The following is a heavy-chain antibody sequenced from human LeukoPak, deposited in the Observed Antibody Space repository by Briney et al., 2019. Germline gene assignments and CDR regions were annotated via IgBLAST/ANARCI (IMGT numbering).Heavy chain of an antibody. D-gene: IGHD3-10*01. Sequence: GGSLRLSCAASGFTFSDYYMSWIRQAPGKGLEWVSYISSSSSYTNYADSVKGRFTISRDNSKNTLYLQMNSLRAEDTAVYYCAKERWFGELSNWGQGTLVTVSS. CDR1: GFTFSDYY. CDR3: AKERWFGELSN. J-gene: IGHJ4*02. CDR2: ISSSSSYT. V-gene: IGHV3-11*05.